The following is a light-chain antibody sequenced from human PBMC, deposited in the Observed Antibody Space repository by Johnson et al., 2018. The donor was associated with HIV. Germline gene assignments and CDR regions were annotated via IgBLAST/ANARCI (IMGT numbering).Light chain of an antibody. Sequence: QAVLTQPPSVSAAPGQKVTISCSGSSSNIGNNYVSWYQQLPGTAPKLLIYDNNKRPSGIPARFSGSNSGTSATLGINGLQTGDEDDYYCVTWDSSLSAPYVFGTGTKFTFL. CDR2: DNN. V-gene: IGLV1-51*01. CDR3: VTWDSSLSAPYV. J-gene: IGLJ1*01. CDR1: SSNIGNNY.